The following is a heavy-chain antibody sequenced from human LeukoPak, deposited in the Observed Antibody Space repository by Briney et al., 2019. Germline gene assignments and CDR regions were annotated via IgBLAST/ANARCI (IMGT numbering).Heavy chain of an antibody. Sequence: GGSLRLSCATSGFTFSRHWMSWVRQAPGKGPEWVANIKQDGSERYYVDSVKGRFTISRDNAKSSLYLQMNSLRAEDTAVFYCARGGGHSTDLDYWGQGILVTVSS. CDR1: GFTFSRHW. J-gene: IGHJ4*02. D-gene: IGHD2/OR15-2a*01. CDR3: ARGGGHSTDLDY. V-gene: IGHV3-7*01. CDR2: IKQDGSER.